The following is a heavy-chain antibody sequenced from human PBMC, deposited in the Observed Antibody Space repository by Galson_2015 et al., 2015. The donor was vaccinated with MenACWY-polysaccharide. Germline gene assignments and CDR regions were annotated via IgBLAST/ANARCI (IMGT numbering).Heavy chain of an antibody. Sequence: SVKVSCKASGYTFTSYDINWVRQTPGQGLEWMGWMNPNSGNTGYAQKFQGRVTMTRNTSISIAYMELSNLRSEDTAVYYCARGGKYYYDSSGYLNWFDPWCPGTLVTVSS. J-gene: IGHJ5*02. V-gene: IGHV1-8*01. CDR3: ARGGKYYYDSSGYLNWFDP. CDR2: MNPNSGNT. D-gene: IGHD3-22*01. CDR1: GYTFTSYD.